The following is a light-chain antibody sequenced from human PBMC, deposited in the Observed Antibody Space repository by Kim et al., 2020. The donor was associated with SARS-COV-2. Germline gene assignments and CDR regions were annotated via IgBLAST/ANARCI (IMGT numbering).Light chain of an antibody. J-gene: IGLJ3*02. CDR3: QVWDSSSWV. CDR1: NIGSKN. V-gene: IGLV3-9*01. Sequence: SVALGQPARITCGGNNIGSKNVHWYQQKPGPAPVLVIYRDNNRPSGIPERFSGSNSGNTATLTISRAQAGDEADYYCQVWDSSSWVFGGGTQLTVL. CDR2: RDN.